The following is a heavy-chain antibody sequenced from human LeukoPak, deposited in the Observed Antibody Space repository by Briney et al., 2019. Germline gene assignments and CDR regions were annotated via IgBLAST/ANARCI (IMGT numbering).Heavy chain of an antibody. J-gene: IGHJ6*03. CDR1: GGSISSYY. V-gene: IGHV4-59*01. CDR3: TRGSIAYYYMDV. D-gene: IGHD3-22*01. Sequence: SETLSLTCTVSGGSISSYYWSWIRQPPGKGLEWIGYIYHSGSTKYNPSLKSRVTISVDTSKSQFSLKLSSVTAADTAVYYCTRGSIAYYYMDVWGEGTTVTISS. CDR2: IYHSGST.